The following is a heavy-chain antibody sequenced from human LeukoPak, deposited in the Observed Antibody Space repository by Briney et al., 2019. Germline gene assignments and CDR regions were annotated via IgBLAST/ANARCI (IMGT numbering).Heavy chain of an antibody. Sequence: PGRSLRLSCAASGFTFDDYAMHWVRQAPGKGLEWVSGISWNSGSIGYADSVKSRFTISRDNAKNSLYLQMNSLRAEDTALYYCASSINWGQGTLVTVSS. J-gene: IGHJ4*02. CDR3: ASSIN. CDR1: GFTFDDYA. CDR2: ISWNSGSI. D-gene: IGHD2-21*01. V-gene: IGHV3-9*01.